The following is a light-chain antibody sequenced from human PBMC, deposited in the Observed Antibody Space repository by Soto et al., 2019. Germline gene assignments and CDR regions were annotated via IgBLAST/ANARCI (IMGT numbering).Light chain of an antibody. J-gene: IGKJ4*01. CDR2: GAS. CDR3: RQYGRSLGLA. V-gene: IGKV3-20*01. CDR1: QSVSSNF. Sequence: EIVLTQFACTLSLSPGERATLSCRASQSVSSNFLAWYQEKPGQAPRLVIYGASSRATGIPDRFSGSGSGTDFTLTISRLEPEDFAVYYCRQYGRSLGLAFGGGTKVDIK.